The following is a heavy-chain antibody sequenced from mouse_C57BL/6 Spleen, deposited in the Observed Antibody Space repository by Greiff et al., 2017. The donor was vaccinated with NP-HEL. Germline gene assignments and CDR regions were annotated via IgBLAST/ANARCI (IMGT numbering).Heavy chain of an antibody. D-gene: IGHD2-4*01. Sequence: QVQLKQSGAELARPGASVKLSCKASGYTFTSYGISWVKQRTGQGLEWIGEIYPRSGNTYYNEKFKGKATLTADKSSSTAYMELRSLTSEDSAVYFCARSGGYDYDEGFAYWGQGTLVTVSA. CDR3: ARSGGYDYDEGFAY. V-gene: IGHV1-81*01. CDR1: GYTFTSYG. J-gene: IGHJ3*01. CDR2: IYPRSGNT.